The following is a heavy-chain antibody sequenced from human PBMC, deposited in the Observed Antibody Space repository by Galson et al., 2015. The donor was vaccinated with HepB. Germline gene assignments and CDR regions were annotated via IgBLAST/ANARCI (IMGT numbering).Heavy chain of an antibody. D-gene: IGHD3-10*01. J-gene: IGHJ3*02. Sequence: SLRLSCAASGFTVSSKHMTWVRQAPGKGLEWVSLIYAGGTTYYADSVKGRFTISRDSSKNTVYLQMNSLGAEDTAVYYCAGVSSGSGRSPQAFDIWGQGTMVTVSS. CDR1: GFTVSSKH. V-gene: IGHV3-53*01. CDR3: AGVSSGSGRSPQAFDI. CDR2: IYAGGTT.